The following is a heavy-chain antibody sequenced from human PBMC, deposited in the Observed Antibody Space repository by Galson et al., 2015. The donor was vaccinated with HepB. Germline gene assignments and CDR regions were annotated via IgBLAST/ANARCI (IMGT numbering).Heavy chain of an antibody. J-gene: IGHJ6*02. CDR2: INPNSGGT. V-gene: IGHV1-2*04. Sequence: SVKVSCKASGYTFTGYYMHWVRQAPGQGLEWMGWINPNSGGTNYAQKFQGWVTMTRDTSICTAYMELSRLRSDDTAVYYCARGPNYYYYGMDVWGQGTTVTVSS. CDR1: GYTFTGYY. CDR3: ARGPNYYYYGMDV.